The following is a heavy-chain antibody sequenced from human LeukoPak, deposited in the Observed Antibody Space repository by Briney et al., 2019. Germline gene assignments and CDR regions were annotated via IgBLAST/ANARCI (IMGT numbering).Heavy chain of an antibody. Sequence: GGSLRLSCAASGFTSSSYAMSWVRQAPGKGLEWVSVISGSGGSTYYADSVKGRFTISRDNSKNSVYLQMNSLRAEDTAVYYCAKDPEYSSSWAHYFDYWGQGTLVTVSS. CDR3: AKDPEYSSSWAHYFDY. J-gene: IGHJ4*02. CDR2: ISGSGGST. D-gene: IGHD6-13*01. CDR1: GFTSSSYA. V-gene: IGHV3-23*01.